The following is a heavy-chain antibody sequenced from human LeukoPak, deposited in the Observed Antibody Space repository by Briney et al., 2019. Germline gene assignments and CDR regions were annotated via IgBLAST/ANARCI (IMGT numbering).Heavy chain of an antibody. V-gene: IGHV4-39*01. D-gene: IGHD6-25*01. J-gene: IGHJ4*02. CDR2: LYYAQNP. CDR1: GGSISIISSRTYY. Sequence: SETLSLTCTLSGGSISIISSRTYYWGWIRQAPGKGLAWMGGLYYAQNPHYNPSLKSRATLSVDTSNDQFSLKPTSVTAADAAVYFCARQLPTAAADTRGYFDYWGQGTVVTVSS. CDR3: ARQLPTAAADTRGYFDY.